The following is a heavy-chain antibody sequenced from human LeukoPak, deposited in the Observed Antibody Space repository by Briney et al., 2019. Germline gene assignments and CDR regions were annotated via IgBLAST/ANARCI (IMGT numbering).Heavy chain of an antibody. V-gene: IGHV1-69*04. D-gene: IGHD5-24*01. Sequence: SVKVSCKASGGTFSSYAISWVRQAPGQGLEWMGRIIPIFGIANYAQKFQGRVTITADKSTSTAYMELSGLRSEDTAVYYCARDREGDGYNSFDYWGQGTLVTVSS. CDR3: ARDREGDGYNSFDY. CDR2: IIPIFGIA. J-gene: IGHJ4*02. CDR1: GGTFSSYA.